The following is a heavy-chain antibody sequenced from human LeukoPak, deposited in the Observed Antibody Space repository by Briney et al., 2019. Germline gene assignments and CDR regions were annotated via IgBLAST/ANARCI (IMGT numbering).Heavy chain of an antibody. V-gene: IGHV3-21*01. CDR1: GFTFSSYS. D-gene: IGHD5-12*01. J-gene: IGHJ4*02. Sequence: GGSLRLSCAASGFTFSSYSMNWVRQAPGKGLEWVSSISSSSTYIYYADSVKGRFTISRDNAKNSLYLQMNSLRAEDTAVYYCARDYSGYDTGFDYWGQGTLVTVSS. CDR2: ISSSSTYI. CDR3: ARDYSGYDTGFDY.